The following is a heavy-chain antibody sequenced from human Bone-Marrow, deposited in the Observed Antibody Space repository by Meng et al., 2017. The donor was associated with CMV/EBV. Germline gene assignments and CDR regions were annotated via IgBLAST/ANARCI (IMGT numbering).Heavy chain of an antibody. V-gene: IGHV4-34*01. CDR1: GGSFSGYY. Sequence: SEPLSLTCAVYGGSFSGYYWSWIRQPPGKGLEWIGEINHSGSTNYNPSLKSRVTISVDTSKNQFSLKLSSVTAADTAVYYCAREAYYYGSGSHFDYWGQGTLVTVSS. D-gene: IGHD3-10*01. CDR3: AREAYYYGSGSHFDY. J-gene: IGHJ4*02. CDR2: INHSGST.